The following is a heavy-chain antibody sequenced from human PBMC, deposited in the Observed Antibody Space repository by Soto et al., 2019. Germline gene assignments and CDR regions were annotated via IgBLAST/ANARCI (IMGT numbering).Heavy chain of an antibody. V-gene: IGHV3-30-3*01. CDR1: GFTFSSYA. J-gene: IGHJ5*02. D-gene: IGHD4-17*01. Sequence: PGGSLRLSCAASGFTFSSYAMHWVRQAPGKGLEWVAVISYDGSNKYYADSVKGRFTISRDNSKNTLYLQMNSLKAEDTAVYYCARDALELRRDYVHHWFDPWGQGTLVTVSS. CDR2: ISYDGSNK. CDR3: ARDALELRRDYVHHWFDP.